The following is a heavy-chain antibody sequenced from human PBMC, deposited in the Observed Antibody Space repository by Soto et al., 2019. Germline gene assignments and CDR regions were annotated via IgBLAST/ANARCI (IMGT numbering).Heavy chain of an antibody. CDR2: IYYSGST. Sequence: PSETLSLTCTVSGGSISSYYWSWIRQPPGKGLEWIGYIYYSGSTNYNPSLKSRVTISVDTSKNQFSLKLSSVTAADTAVYYCARAKWLVEGHFDYWGQGTLVTVSS. V-gene: IGHV4-59*01. CDR1: GGSISSYY. CDR3: ARAKWLVEGHFDY. J-gene: IGHJ4*02. D-gene: IGHD6-19*01.